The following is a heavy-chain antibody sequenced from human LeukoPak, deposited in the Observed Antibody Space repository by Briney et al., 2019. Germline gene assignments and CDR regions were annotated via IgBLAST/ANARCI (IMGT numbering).Heavy chain of an antibody. CDR1: GYTFTGYY. CDR2: INPNSGGT. CDR3: ARDRPPHYGMDV. Sequence: GASVKVSCKASGYTFTGYYMHWVRQAPGQGLEWMGWINPNSGGTNYAQKFQGWVTMTRDTSISTAYMELSRLRSDDTAVYYCARDRPPHYGMDVWGQGTTVTVSS. J-gene: IGHJ6*02. V-gene: IGHV1-2*04.